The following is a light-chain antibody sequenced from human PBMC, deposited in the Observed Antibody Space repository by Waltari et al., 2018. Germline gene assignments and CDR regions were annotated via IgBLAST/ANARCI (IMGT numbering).Light chain of an antibody. V-gene: IGKV3-20*01. CDR3: HQYGSSPYI. J-gene: IGKJ2*01. CDR2: GAS. Sequence: EIVLTQSPGTLSLSPGERATRSCRASQSVTSRYIAWYQQKPGQPPRLLFYGASSRATGIPDRFSGSVSGTDFTLTISRLEPEDFAVYYCHQYGSSPYIFGQGTKLEIK. CDR1: QSVTSRY.